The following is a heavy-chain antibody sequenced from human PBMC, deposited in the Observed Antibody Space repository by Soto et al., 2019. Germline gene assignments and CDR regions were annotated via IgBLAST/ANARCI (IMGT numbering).Heavy chain of an antibody. V-gene: IGHV3-23*05. Sequence: GSLRLSCAASGFTLTYAMTWVRQPPGKGLEWVSSMNGAATSTSYADSVKGRFTMSRDNSKNTLYLEMNTLRPEDTAVYYCARGGADHYNYGKDVWGQGTTVTVSS. D-gene: IGHD3-10*01. CDR1: GFTLTYA. CDR3: ARGGADHYNYGKDV. CDR2: MNGAATST. J-gene: IGHJ6*02.